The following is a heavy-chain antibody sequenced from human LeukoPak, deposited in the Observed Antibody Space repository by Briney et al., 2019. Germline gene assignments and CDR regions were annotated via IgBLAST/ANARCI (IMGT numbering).Heavy chain of an antibody. D-gene: IGHD3-10*01. J-gene: IGHJ5*02. CDR2: INPNSGGT. CDR3: ARDRITMVRGVTNWFDP. V-gene: IGHV1-2*02. CDR1: EYTFTGYY. Sequence: ASVKVSCKASEYTFTGYYMHWVRQAPGQGLEWMGWINPNSGGTNYAQKFQGRVTMTRDTSISTAYMELSRLRSDDTAVYYCARDRITMVRGVTNWFDPWGQGTLVTVSS.